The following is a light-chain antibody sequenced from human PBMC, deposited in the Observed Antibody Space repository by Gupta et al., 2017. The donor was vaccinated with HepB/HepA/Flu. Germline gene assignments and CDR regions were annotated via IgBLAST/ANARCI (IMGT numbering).Light chain of an antibody. V-gene: IGKV3-15*01. J-gene: IGKJ4*01. CDR2: GAS. CDR1: RSISSN. CDR3: LQYTEGPLT. Sequence: VMTQSPSTLSVSPGERATLSCRASRSISSNRAGYQQKPGQAPRLRMYGASTGVAGIPARFSGGWSGTEGTRTMTSPQSEDSAVYDCLQYTEGPLTFGGGTKLEIK.